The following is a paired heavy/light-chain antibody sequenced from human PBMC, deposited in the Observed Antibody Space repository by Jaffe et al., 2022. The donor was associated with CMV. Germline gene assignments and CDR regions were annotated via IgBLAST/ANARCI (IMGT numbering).Light chain of an antibody. J-gene: IGLJ2*01. Sequence: SSELTQDPAVSVALGQTVRITCQGDSLRSYYASWYQQKPGQAPVLVIYGKNNRPSGIPDRFSGSSSGNTASLTITGAQAEDEADYYCNSRDSSAHVVFGGGTKLTVL. CDR3: NSRDSSAHVV. CDR1: SLRSYY. V-gene: IGLV3-19*01. CDR2: GKN.
Heavy chain of an antibody. CDR3: ARDQTNYDFWSGYYTPYYYYYGMDV. J-gene: IGHJ6*02. CDR1: GFTFSDYY. D-gene: IGHD3-3*01. Sequence: QVQLVESGGGLVKPGGSLRLSCAASGFTFSDYYMSWIRQAPGKGLEWVSYISSSGSTIYYADSVKGRFTISRDNAKNSLYLQMNSLRAEDTAVYYCARDQTNYDFWSGYYTPYYYYYGMDVWGQGTTVTVSS. V-gene: IGHV3-11*01. CDR2: ISSSGSTI.